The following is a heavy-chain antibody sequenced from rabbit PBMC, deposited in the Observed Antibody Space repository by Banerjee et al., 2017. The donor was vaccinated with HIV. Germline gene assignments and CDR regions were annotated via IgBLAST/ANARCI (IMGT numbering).Heavy chain of an antibody. CDR2: IDPIFGST. CDR1: GFDFSSYG. CDR3: VRFASSSGYLAYYFNL. Sequence: QQLEESGGGLVKPGGSLKLSCKASGFDFSSYGVSWVRQAPGKGLEWIGYIDPIFGSTYYANWVNGRFTITSHNAQNTLYLQLNSLTAADTATYFCVRFASSSGYLAYYFNLWGPGTLVTIS. J-gene: IGHJ4*01. V-gene: IGHV1S7*01. D-gene: IGHD1-1*01.